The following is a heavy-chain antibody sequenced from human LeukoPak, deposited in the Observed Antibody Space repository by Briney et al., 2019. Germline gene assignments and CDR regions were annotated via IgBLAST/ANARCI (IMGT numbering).Heavy chain of an antibody. Sequence: PGGSLRLSCAASGFTFSSYAMSWDRQAPGKGLEWVSAIRGSGGSTYYADSVNGRFTISRDNSKNTLYLQMNSLRAEDTAVYYCAKGVYYYDTQYGMDVWGQGTTVTVSS. CDR1: GFTFSSYA. CDR3: AKGVYYYDTQYGMDV. CDR2: IRGSGGST. V-gene: IGHV3-23*01. J-gene: IGHJ6*02. D-gene: IGHD3-22*01.